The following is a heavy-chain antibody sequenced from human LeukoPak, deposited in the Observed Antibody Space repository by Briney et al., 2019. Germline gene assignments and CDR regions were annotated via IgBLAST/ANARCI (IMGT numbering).Heavy chain of an antibody. D-gene: IGHD6-19*01. V-gene: IGHV4-34*01. Sequence: SETLSLTCAVYGGSFSGYYWSWIRQPPGKGLEWIGEINHSGSTNYNPSLKSRVTISVDTSENQFSLKLSSVTAADTAVYYCARGPKSSGSDYWGQGTLVTVSS. CDR1: GGSFSGYY. CDR2: INHSGST. J-gene: IGHJ4*02. CDR3: ARGPKSSGSDY.